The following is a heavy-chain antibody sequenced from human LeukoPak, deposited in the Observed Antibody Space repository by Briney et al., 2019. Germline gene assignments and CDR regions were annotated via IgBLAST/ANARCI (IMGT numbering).Heavy chain of an antibody. D-gene: IGHD3-3*01. CDR3: ARDLTYYDFWSGSSCFDY. CDR2: INTNTGNP. Sequence: ASVKVSCKASGYTFTGYAMNWVRQAPGQGLEWMGWINTNTGNPTYAQGFTGRFVFSLDTSVSTAYLQISSLKAEDTAVYYCARDLTYYDFWSGSSCFDYWGQGTLVTVSS. CDR1: GYTFTGYA. V-gene: IGHV7-4-1*02. J-gene: IGHJ4*02.